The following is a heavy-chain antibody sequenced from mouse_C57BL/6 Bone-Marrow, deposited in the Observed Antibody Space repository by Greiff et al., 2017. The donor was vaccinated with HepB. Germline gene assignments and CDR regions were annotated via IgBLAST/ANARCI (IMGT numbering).Heavy chain of an antibody. CDR1: GYTFTSYW. D-gene: IGHD1-1*01. V-gene: IGHV1-61*01. CDR2: IYPSDSET. J-gene: IGHJ4*01. Sequence: QVQLQQPGAELVRPGSSVKLSCKASGYTFTSYWMDWVKQRPGQGLEWIGNIYPSDSETHYNQKFKDKATLTVDKSSSTAYMQLSSLPSEDSAVYYCARLRYAMDYWGQGTSVTVSS. CDR3: ARLRYAMDY.